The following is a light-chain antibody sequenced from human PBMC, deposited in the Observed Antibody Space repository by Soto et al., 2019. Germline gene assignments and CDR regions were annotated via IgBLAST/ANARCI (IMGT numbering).Light chain of an antibody. CDR3: QHYKKYSPWT. V-gene: IGKV1-39*01. CDR2: AAS. J-gene: IGKJ1*01. Sequence: DIQMTQSPSSLSASVGDRVTITCRASQSISSYLNWYQQKPGKAPKLLIYAASSLQSGVPSRFSGSGSGTDFSLTISSLQPEDFATYYCQHYKKYSPWTFGQRTRVDIK. CDR1: QSISSY.